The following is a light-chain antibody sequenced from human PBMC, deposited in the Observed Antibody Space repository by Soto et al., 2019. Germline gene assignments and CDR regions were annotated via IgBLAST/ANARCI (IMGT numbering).Light chain of an antibody. Sequence: QSVLTQPASVSGSPGQSITISCTGTNSDVGGYDRVSWYQHHPGKAPKLLIFEVYNRPSGISDRFSGSKSGDTASLTISGLQAEDEADYYCISYIPSTTTHRVFGGGTKVTVL. CDR1: NSDVGGYDR. J-gene: IGLJ3*02. CDR3: ISYIPSTTTHRV. V-gene: IGLV2-14*01. CDR2: EVY.